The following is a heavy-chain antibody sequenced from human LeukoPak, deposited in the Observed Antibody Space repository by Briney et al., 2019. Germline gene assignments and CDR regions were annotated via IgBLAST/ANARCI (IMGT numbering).Heavy chain of an antibody. Sequence: SVKVSCTASGYTFTSYGISWVRQAPGQGLEWMGGIIPIFGTANYAQKFQGRVTITADESTSTAYMELSSLRSEDTAVYYCARGKMATIRYFDYWGQGTLVTVSS. CDR1: GYTFTSYG. CDR2: IIPIFGTA. V-gene: IGHV1-69*13. D-gene: IGHD5-24*01. J-gene: IGHJ4*02. CDR3: ARGKMATIRYFDY.